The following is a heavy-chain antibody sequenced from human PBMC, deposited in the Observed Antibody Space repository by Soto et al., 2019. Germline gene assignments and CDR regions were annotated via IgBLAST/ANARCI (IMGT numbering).Heavy chain of an antibody. D-gene: IGHD6-6*01. CDR1: GGTFSSYA. CDR2: IIPIFGTA. V-gene: IGHV1-69*13. J-gene: IGHJ6*02. Sequence: SVKVSCKASGGTFSSYAISWVRQAPGQGLEWMGGIIPIFGTANYAQKFQGRVAITADESTSTAYMELNSLRSEDTAVYYCARAPFEYSSSYYYYYGMDVWGQGTTVTVSS. CDR3: ARAPFEYSSSYYYYYGMDV.